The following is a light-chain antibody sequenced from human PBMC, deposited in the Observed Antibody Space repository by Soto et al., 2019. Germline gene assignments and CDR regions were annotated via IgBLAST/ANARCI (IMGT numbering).Light chain of an antibody. J-gene: IGKJ4*01. CDR2: GAS. CDR1: QSVSSY. CDR3: QQRSNWPRGT. V-gene: IGKV3-11*01. Sequence: EIVLTQSPATLSLSPGERATLSCRASQSVSSYLAWYQQKPGQAPRLLIYGASNRATGIPARFSGSGSGTDFTLTISSLEPEDFAVYYCQQRSNWPRGTFGGGTKVEIK.